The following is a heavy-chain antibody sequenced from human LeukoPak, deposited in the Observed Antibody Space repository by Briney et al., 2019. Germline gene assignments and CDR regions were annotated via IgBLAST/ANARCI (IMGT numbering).Heavy chain of an antibody. Sequence: GGSLRLSCAASGFTFSSYAMHWVRQAPGKGLEYVSAISSNGGSTYYANSVKGRFTISRDNSKNTLYLQMGSLRAEDMAVYYCARGIVALGEVDYWGQGTLVTVSS. D-gene: IGHD3-10*01. J-gene: IGHJ4*02. CDR1: GFTFSSYA. CDR2: ISSNGGST. V-gene: IGHV3-64*01. CDR3: ARGIVALGEVDY.